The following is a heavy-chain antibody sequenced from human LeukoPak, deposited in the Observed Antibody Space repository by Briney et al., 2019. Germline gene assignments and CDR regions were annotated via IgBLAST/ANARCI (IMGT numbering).Heavy chain of an antibody. CDR1: GFTVSSNY. CDR2: IYSGGST. D-gene: IGHD6-13*01. J-gene: IGHJ4*02. V-gene: IGHV3-53*01. Sequence: GGSLRLSCAASGFTVSSNYMSWVRQAPGKGLELVSVIYSGGSTYYADSVKGRFTISRDNSKNTLYLQMNSLRAEDTAVYYCARWYSSSWSPFDYWGQGTLVTVSS. CDR3: ARWYSSSWSPFDY.